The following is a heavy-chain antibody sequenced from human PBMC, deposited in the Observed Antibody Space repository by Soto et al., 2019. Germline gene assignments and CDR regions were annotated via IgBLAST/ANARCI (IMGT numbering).Heavy chain of an antibody. Sequence: EVQLLESGGGLVQPGGSLRLSCAASGFTFSSYAMSWVRQAPGKGLEWVSAISGSGGSTYYADSVKGRFTISRDNAKSTLDLQMNSLRAEDTAVYYCSKASLAAVQPNDAFDIWGQGTMVTVSS. D-gene: IGHD6-13*01. CDR3: SKASLAAVQPNDAFDI. CDR1: GFTFSSYA. CDR2: ISGSGGST. J-gene: IGHJ3*02. V-gene: IGHV3-23*01.